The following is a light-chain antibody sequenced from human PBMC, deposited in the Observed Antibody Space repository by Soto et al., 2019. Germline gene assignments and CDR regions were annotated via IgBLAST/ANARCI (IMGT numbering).Light chain of an antibody. J-gene: IGKJ5*01. CDR3: QQYDNLPIT. CDR1: HYITNF. V-gene: IGKV1-33*01. Sequence: DIQMTQSPSSLSASVGDRVTMACQASHYITNFLNWYQQKPGKAPKLLISDASNLETGVPSRFSGSGSGTDFTLTIGSLQPEDFATYYCQQYDNLPITFGQGARLEI. CDR2: DAS.